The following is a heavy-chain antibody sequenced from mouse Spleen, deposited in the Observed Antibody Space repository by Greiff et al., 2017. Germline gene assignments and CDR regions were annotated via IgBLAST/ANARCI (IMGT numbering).Heavy chain of an antibody. CDR2: ISYDGSN. D-gene: IGHD2-3*01. V-gene: IGHV3-6*01. J-gene: IGHJ4*01. CDR3: AREGAYDGYGY. CDR1: GYSITSGYY. Sequence: VQLKQSGPGLVKPSQSLSLTCSVTGYSITSGYYWNWIRQFPGNKLEWMGYISYDGSNNYNPSLKNRISITRDTSKNQFFLKLNSVTTEDTATYYCAREGAYDGYGYWGQGTSVTVSS.